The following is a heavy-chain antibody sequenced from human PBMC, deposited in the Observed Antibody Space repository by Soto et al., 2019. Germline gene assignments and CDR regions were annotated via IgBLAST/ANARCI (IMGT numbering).Heavy chain of an antibody. CDR3: ARYCAVGSLCYMGG. CDR1: GFTFSNYG. CDR2: VNNGGSRT. V-gene: IGHV3-23*03. J-gene: IGHJ6*03. D-gene: IGHD2-8*02. Sequence: EVQLLESGGGLVQPGGSLRLSCAASGFTFSNYGMSWVRQAPGKGLEWVSSVNNGGSRTYQADSVKGRFTISRDNSRNTLYLQMNVRRAEDTAVYYCARYCAVGSLCYMGGWGKGTTVTVSS.